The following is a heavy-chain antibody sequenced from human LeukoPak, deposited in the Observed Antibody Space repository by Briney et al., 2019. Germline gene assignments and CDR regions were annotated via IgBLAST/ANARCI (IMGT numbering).Heavy chain of an antibody. J-gene: IGHJ4*02. V-gene: IGHV3-48*03. CDR2: ISSSGSTI. CDR3: CGGELRVCSY. D-gene: IGHD1-26*01. CDR1: GFTFSSYE. Sequence: GGSLRLSCAASGFTFSSYEMNWVRQAPGKGLEWVSYISSSGSTIYYADSVKGRFTISRDNSKNTLYLQMNSLRAEDTAVYYCCGGELRVCSYWGQGTLVTVSS.